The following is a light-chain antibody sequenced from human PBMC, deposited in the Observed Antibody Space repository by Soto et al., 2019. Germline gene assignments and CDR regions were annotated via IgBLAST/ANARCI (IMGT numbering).Light chain of an antibody. CDR1: QSVTTF. CDR3: QQRTNWPLT. V-gene: IGKV3-11*01. J-gene: IGKJ4*01. Sequence: EIVLTQSPGTLSLSPGERATLSCRASQSVTTFLAWYQQKPGQAPRLLIYDASKRATGIPARFSGSGSGTDFTLTISSLEPEDFAVYYCQQRTNWPLTFGGGTKVEIK. CDR2: DAS.